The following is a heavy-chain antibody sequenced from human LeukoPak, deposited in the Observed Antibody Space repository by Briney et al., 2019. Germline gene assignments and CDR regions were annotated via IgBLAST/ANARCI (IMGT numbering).Heavy chain of an antibody. J-gene: IGHJ4*02. D-gene: IGHD6-13*01. Sequence: SETLSLTCAVYGGSFSGYYWGWIRQPPGKGLEWIGSIYHSGSTYYKPSLQSRVTISVDTSKNQFSLKLSSVTAADTAVYYCARAFYSSSWYHKEDFFDYWGQGTPVTVSS. V-gene: IGHV4-38-2*01. CDR1: GGSFSGYY. CDR2: IYHSGST. CDR3: ARAFYSSSWYHKEDFFDY.